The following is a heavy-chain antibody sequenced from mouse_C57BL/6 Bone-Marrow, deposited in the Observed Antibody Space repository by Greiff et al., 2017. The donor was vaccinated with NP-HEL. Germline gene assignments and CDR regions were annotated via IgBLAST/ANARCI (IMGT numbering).Heavy chain of an antibody. J-gene: IGHJ2*01. CDR1: GYTFTDYY. V-gene: IGHV1-26*01. D-gene: IGHD3-2*01. CDR3: AREFLTGYYFDY. Sequence: EVQLHQSGPELVKPGASVKISCKASGYTFTDYYMNWVKQSHGKSLEWIGDINPNNGGTSYNQKFKGKATLTVDKSSSTAYMELRSLTSEDSAVYYCAREFLTGYYFDYWGKGTTLTVSS. CDR2: INPNNGGT.